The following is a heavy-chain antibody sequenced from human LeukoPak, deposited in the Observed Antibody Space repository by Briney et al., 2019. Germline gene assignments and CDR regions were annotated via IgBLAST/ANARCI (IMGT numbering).Heavy chain of an antibody. D-gene: IGHD2-8*01. Sequence: ASVKVSCKASGGTFSSYAISWVRQAPGQGLEWMGGIIPIFGTANYAQKFQGRVTITADESTSTAYMELSSLRSEDTAVYYCARDAGHCTNGVCASGNWFDPWGQGTLVTVSS. CDR3: ARDAGHCTNGVCASGNWFDP. CDR1: GGTFSSYA. CDR2: IIPIFGTA. V-gene: IGHV1-69*01. J-gene: IGHJ5*02.